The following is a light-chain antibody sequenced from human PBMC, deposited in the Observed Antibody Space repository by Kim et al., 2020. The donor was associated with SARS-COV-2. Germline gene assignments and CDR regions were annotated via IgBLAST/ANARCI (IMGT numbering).Light chain of an antibody. CDR1: NIGRKN. J-gene: IGLJ2*01. CDR3: QVWDSTSDHVV. Sequence: APGMTAIITCGGNNIGRKNVHWYPQKPGQAPVLVIYYADIRPSGVPVRFSGSRSGDAATLTISRVEAGDEADYYCQVWDSTSDHVVFGGGTKLTVL. V-gene: IGLV3-21*04. CDR2: YAD.